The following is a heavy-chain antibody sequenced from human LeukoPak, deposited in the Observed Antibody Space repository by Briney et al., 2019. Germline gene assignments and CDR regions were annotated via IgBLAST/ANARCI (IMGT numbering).Heavy chain of an antibody. J-gene: IGHJ4*02. Sequence: GGSLRPSCAASGFTFSSYEMNWVRQAPGKGLEWVSYISSSGSTIYYADSVKGRFTISRDNAKNSLYLQMNSLRAEDTAVYYCARSAAAGTFPDYWGQGTLVTVSS. D-gene: IGHD6-13*01. CDR2: ISSSGSTI. V-gene: IGHV3-48*03. CDR1: GFTFSSYE. CDR3: ARSAAAGTFPDY.